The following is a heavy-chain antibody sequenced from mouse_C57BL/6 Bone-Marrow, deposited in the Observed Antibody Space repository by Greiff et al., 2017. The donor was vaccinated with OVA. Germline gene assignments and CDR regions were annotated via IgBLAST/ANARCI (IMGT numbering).Heavy chain of an antibody. V-gene: IGHV1-69*01. D-gene: IGHD2-4*01. Sequence: QVQLQQPGAELVMPGASVKLSCKASGYTFTSYWMHWVKQRPGQGLEWIGEIDPSDSYTNYNQKFKGKSTLTVDKSSSTAYMQLSSLTSEDSAVYYCARCPSTMNYAVDYWGQGTSVTISS. J-gene: IGHJ4*01. CDR2: IDPSDSYT. CDR3: ARCPSTMNYAVDY. CDR1: GYTFTSYW.